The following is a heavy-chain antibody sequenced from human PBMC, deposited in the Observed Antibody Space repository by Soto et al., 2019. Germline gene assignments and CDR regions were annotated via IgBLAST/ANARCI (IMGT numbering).Heavy chain of an antibody. CDR1: GGTFSSYA. V-gene: IGHV1-69*13. CDR3: AAGRMVVPAAITDAFDI. D-gene: IGHD2-2*01. Sequence: ASVKVSCKASGGTFSSYAISWVRQAPGQGLVWMGGIIPIFGTANYAQKFQGRVTITADESTSTAYMELGSLRSEDTAVYYCAAGRMVVPAAITDAFDIWGQGTMVTVSS. CDR2: IIPIFGTA. J-gene: IGHJ3*02.